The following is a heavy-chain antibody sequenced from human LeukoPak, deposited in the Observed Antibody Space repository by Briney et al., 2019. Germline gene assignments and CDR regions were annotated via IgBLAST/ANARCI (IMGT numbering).Heavy chain of an antibody. CDR2: ISGSGGST. J-gene: IGHJ5*02. D-gene: IGHD1-7*01. CDR3: AKDPSGDWNYWFDP. CDR1: GFTFSSYA. V-gene: IGHV3-23*01. Sequence: PGGSLRLSCAASGFTFSSYAMSWVRQAPGKGLEWVSAISGSGGSTYYADSMKGRFTISRDNSKNTLYLQMNSLRAEDTAVYYCAKDPSGDWNYWFDPWGQGTLVTASS.